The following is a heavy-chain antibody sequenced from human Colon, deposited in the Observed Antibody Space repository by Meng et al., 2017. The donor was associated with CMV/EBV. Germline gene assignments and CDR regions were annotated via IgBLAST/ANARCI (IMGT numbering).Heavy chain of an antibody. CDR1: GYTFNKHG. CDR3: ARDLFSPGGNSCFDN. J-gene: IGHJ4*02. CDR2: INLWNGDI. Sequence: SGYTFNKHGINWVRQAPGRGLEWMGWINLWNGDIKYAQKFQGRLTVSADTSTSTAYMELRSLTSDDTAVYYCARDLFSPGGNSCFDNWGQGTLVTVSS. D-gene: IGHD3-16*01. V-gene: IGHV1-18*01.